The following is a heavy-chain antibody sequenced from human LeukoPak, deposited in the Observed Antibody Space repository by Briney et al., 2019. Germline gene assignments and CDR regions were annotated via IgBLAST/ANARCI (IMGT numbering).Heavy chain of an antibody. CDR3: ARGHILTGYYNHHFDY. J-gene: IGHJ4*02. CDR2: ISGSGGST. V-gene: IGHV3-23*01. Sequence: QAGGSLRLSCAASGFTFSSYAMSWVRQAPGKGPEWVSAISGSGGSTYYADSVKGRFTISRDNSKNTLYLQMNSLRAEDTAVYYCARGHILTGYYNHHFDYWGQGTLVTVSS. D-gene: IGHD3-9*01. CDR1: GFTFSSYA.